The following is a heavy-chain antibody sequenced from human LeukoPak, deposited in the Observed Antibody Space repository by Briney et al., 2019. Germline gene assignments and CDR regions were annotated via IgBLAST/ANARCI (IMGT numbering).Heavy chain of an antibody. CDR2: IYHSGST. Sequence: SETLSLTCAVSGYSISSGYYWGWIRQPPGKGLEWIGRIYHSGSTYYNPSLKSRVTISVDTSKNQFSLKLSSVTAADTAVYYCARAIAARPTSPWGYWGQGTLVTVSS. V-gene: IGHV4-38-2*01. CDR1: GYSISSGYY. D-gene: IGHD6-6*01. J-gene: IGHJ4*02. CDR3: ARAIAARPTSPWGY.